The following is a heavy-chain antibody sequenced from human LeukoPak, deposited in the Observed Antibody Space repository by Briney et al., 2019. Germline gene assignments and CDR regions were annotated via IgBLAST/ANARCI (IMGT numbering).Heavy chain of an antibody. CDR2: IIPIFGTA. D-gene: IGHD2-21*02. CDR3: ARSLAYCGGDCHFDY. V-gene: IGHV1-69*13. J-gene: IGHJ4*02. Sequence: GASVKVSCKASGGTFSSYAISWVRQAPGQGLEWMGGIIPIFGTANYAQKFQGRVTITADESTSTAYMELSSLRSEDTAVYYCARSLAYCGGDCHFDYWGQGTLVTVSS. CDR1: GGTFSSYA.